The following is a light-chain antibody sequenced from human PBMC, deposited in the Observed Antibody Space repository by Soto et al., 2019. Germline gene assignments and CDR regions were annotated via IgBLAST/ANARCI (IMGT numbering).Light chain of an antibody. J-gene: IGKJ4*01. Sequence: EIVLTQSPATLSLSPGERATLSCRASQSVSSYLAWYQQKPGQAPRLLIYDASNRATGIPARFSGSESGTDFTLTNSSLEPEDFAVYYCQQRSNWPPTFGGGTKVEIK. CDR1: QSVSSY. CDR2: DAS. V-gene: IGKV3-11*01. CDR3: QQRSNWPPT.